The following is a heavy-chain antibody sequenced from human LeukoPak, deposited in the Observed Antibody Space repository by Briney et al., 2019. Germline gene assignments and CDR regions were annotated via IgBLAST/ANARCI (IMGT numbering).Heavy chain of an antibody. J-gene: IGHJ4*02. CDR1: GTSFSSYY. Sequence: KPSETLSLTCGVSGTSFSSYYWSWIRQTPGKGLELIGEVNHSGYTNMNPSLKSRVTISVDASKNQFSLRMNTVTAADTAVYFCARMTTGHDYWGQGTLVTVSS. CDR3: ARMTTGHDY. CDR2: VNHSGYT. D-gene: IGHD4-17*01. V-gene: IGHV4-34*01.